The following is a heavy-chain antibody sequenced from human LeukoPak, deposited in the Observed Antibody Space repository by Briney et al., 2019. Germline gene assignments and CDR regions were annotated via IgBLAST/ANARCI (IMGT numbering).Heavy chain of an antibody. CDR2: IYNSGST. D-gene: IGHD6-13*01. CDR3: ARRGAAGTGRDY. Sequence: PSETLSLTCTVSGGSISTYYWSWIRQPAGKGLEWIGRIYNSGSTNYNPSLKSRVTMSVDTSKNQFYLKLSSVTAADTAVYYCARRGAAGTGRDYWGQGTLVTVSS. V-gene: IGHV4-4*07. CDR1: GGSISTYY. J-gene: IGHJ4*02.